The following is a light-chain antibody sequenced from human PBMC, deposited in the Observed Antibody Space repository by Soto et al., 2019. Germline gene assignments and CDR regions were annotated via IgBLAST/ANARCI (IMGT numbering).Light chain of an antibody. CDR3: SSKRSGTPVV. CDR1: SSDVGRYNY. V-gene: IGLV2-14*01. J-gene: IGLJ1*01. Sequence: QSALTQPASVSGSPGQSISISCTGTSSDVGRYNYVSWYQQHPGKAPKLIIYEVSNRPSGVSDRFSGSKSGNTASLTISGLQAEDEADYYCSSKRSGTPVVFGTGTKLTVL. CDR2: EVS.